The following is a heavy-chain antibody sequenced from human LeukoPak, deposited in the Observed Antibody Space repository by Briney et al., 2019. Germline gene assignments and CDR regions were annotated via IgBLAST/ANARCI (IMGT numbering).Heavy chain of an antibody. Sequence: SETLSLTCTVSGGSISSLYWGWIRQPPGKGLEWIGYIYYSGSTYYNPSLKSRATISVDTSKNQFSLKLTSVTAADTAVYYCARGGVYFEYWGQGTLVTVSS. CDR2: IYYSGST. CDR3: ARGGVYFEY. J-gene: IGHJ4*02. D-gene: IGHD3-16*01. V-gene: IGHV4-59*01. CDR1: GGSISSLY.